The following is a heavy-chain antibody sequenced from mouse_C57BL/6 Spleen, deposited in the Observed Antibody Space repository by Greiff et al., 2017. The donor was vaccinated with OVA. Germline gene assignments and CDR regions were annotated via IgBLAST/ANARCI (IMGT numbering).Heavy chain of an antibody. CDR2: IYPGDGDT. CDR3: ARGDGSSGAWFAY. Sequence: VKLMESGAELVKPGASVKISCKASGYAFSSYWMNWVKQRPGKGLEWIGQIYPGDGDTNYNGKFKGKATLTADKSSSTAYMQLSSLTSEDSAVYFCARGDGSSGAWFAYWGQGTLVTVSA. J-gene: IGHJ3*01. CDR1: GYAFSSYW. V-gene: IGHV1-80*01. D-gene: IGHD1-1*01.